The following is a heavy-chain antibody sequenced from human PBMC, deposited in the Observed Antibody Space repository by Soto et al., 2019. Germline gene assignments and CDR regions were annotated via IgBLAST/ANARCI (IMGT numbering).Heavy chain of an antibody. Sequence: EMQLVESGGGLVQPGGSVRLSCVASKFTITSYWMHWVRQAPGKGLVWVSRINSDGSSISYADAVKGRFTISRDNAKNTLYLQMNSLRVKDTAVYYCAREVSHDYFLRGMVVWGQGTTVTVFS. CDR1: KFTITSYW. D-gene: IGHD3-16*01. J-gene: IGHJ6*02. V-gene: IGHV3-74*01. CDR3: AREVSHDYFLRGMVV. CDR2: INSDGSSI.